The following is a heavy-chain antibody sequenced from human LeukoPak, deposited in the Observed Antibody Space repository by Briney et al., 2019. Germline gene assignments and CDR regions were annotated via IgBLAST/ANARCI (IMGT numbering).Heavy chain of an antibody. CDR3: ATGGGPFDY. V-gene: IGHV4-39*07. CDR2: IFYSGST. D-gene: IGHD3-16*01. Sequence: SETLSLTCTASGGSISSSSYYWGWIRQPPGKGLEWIGSIFYSGSTYYNPSLKSRVTVSLDTSKNQFFLKLSSVTAADTAVYFCATGGGPFDYWGQGILVTVSS. J-gene: IGHJ4*02. CDR1: GGSISSSSYY.